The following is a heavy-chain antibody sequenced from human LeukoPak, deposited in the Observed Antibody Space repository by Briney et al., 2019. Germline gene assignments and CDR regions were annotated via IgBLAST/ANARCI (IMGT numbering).Heavy chain of an antibody. D-gene: IGHD1-26*01. V-gene: IGHV5-51*01. Sequence: GESLKISCKGSGYIFTSYWIAWVRQMSGKSLEWMGLIYPDDSDTRYSPSFEGQVTISVDKSISTAYLQWSSLRASDTAKYYCANGLIEGAFDYWGQGTLVTVSS. J-gene: IGHJ4*02. CDR2: IYPDDSDT. CDR1: GYIFTSYW. CDR3: ANGLIEGAFDY.